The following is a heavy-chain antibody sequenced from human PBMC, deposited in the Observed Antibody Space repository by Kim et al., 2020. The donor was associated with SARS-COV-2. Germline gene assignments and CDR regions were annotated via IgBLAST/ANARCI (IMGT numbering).Heavy chain of an antibody. CDR3: ARDRPISGDAFDI. CDR2: IIPIFGTA. CDR1: GGTFSSYA. V-gene: IGHV1-69*13. Sequence: SVKVSCKASGGTFSSYAISWVRQAPGQGLEWMGGIIPIFGTANYAQKFQGRVTITADESTSTAYMELSSLRSEDTAVYYCARDRPISGDAFDIWGQGTMVTVSS. J-gene: IGHJ3*02.